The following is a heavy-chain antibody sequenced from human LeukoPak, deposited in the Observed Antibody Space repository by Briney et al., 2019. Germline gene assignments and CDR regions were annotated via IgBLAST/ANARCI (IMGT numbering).Heavy chain of an antibody. Sequence: SEPLSLTCAVYGGSFGGYYWGWFRQPPGKGLEWFGSIYYSGSTYYNPSLKSRVTISVDTSKNQFSLKLSSVTAADTAVYYCARARNYYDSSGYYGYWGQGTLVTVSS. D-gene: IGHD3-22*01. CDR1: GGSFGGYY. CDR2: IYYSGST. J-gene: IGHJ4*02. V-gene: IGHV4-34*01. CDR3: ARARNYYDSSGYYGY.